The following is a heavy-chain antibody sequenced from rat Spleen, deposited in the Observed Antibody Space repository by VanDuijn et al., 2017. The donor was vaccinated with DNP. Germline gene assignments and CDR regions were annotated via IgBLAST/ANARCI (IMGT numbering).Heavy chain of an antibody. CDR3: ARHDYGSYYAMDA. CDR1: GFTFSNYD. Sequence: EVQLVESGGGLVQPGRSLKLSCAASGFTFSNYDMAWVRQAPTKGLEWVASISTSGGSTYYRDSVKGRFTVSRDNAKSTLYLQMDSLRSEDTATYYCARHDYGSYYAMDAWGQGTSVTVSS. CDR2: ISTSGGST. J-gene: IGHJ4*01. D-gene: IGHD1-3*01. V-gene: IGHV5-25*01.